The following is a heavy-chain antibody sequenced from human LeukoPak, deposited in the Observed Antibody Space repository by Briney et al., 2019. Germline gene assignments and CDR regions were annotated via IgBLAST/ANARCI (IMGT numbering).Heavy chain of an antibody. CDR3: ATYGASTDFDY. Sequence: GGSLRLSCAASGFTFDDYAMRWVRQAPGKGLEWVSGISWNSGSIGYADSVKGRFTISRDNGKNSLYLQMNSLRAEDTALYYCATYGASTDFDYWGQGTLVTVSS. J-gene: IGHJ4*02. CDR1: GFTFDDYA. CDR2: ISWNSGSI. D-gene: IGHD4/OR15-4a*01. V-gene: IGHV3-9*01.